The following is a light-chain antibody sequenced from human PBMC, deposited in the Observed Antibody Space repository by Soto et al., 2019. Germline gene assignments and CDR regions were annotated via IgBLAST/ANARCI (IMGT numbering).Light chain of an antibody. V-gene: IGKV1-5*01. CDR2: DAS. J-gene: IGKJ2*01. Sequence: DIQMTQSPSTLSASVGDRVTITCRASQTLSSSLAWYQHKPGKAPKLLIFDASTLQTGVPSRFSGSGFGTEFTLTITGLQPDDFATYYCQQHNDYTAVTFGQGTKLEIK. CDR1: QTLSSS. CDR3: QQHNDYTAVT.